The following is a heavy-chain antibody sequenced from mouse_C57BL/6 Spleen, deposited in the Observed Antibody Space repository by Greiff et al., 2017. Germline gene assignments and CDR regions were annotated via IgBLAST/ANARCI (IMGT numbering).Heavy chain of an antibody. Sequence: EVKLMESGGGLVKPGGSLKLSCAASGFTFSSYAMSWVRQTPEKRLEWVATISDGGSYTYYPDNVKGRFTIYRDNAKNNLYLQMSHLKSEDTAMYYCARVYGDWFAYWGQGTLVTVSA. CDR3: ARVYGDWFAY. V-gene: IGHV5-4*03. CDR2: ISDGGSYT. J-gene: IGHJ3*01. CDR1: GFTFSSYA. D-gene: IGHD1-1*01.